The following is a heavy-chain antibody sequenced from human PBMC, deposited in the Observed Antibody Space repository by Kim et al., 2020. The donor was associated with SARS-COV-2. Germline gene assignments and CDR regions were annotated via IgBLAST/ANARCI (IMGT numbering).Heavy chain of an antibody. CDR2: IYYTGYT. D-gene: IGHD3-10*02. Sequence: SETLSLTCTVSGASVSGYYWSWIRLSPGKGLEWIGYIYYTGYTHYNPSLESRVTMSVDTSKNQFSLKLTSVTAAVTALYYCARGGWHVQGNCPTPFYPWG. J-gene: IGHJ5*02. CDR1: GASVSGYY. V-gene: IGHV4-59*02. CDR3: ARGGWHVQGNCPTPFYP.